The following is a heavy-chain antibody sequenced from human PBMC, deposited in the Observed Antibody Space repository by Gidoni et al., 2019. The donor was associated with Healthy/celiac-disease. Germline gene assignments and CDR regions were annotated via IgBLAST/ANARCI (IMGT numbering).Heavy chain of an antibody. D-gene: IGHD3-16*02. CDR2: INHSGST. CDR1: GGSFSGYY. Sequence: QVQLQQWGAGLLKPSETLSLTCAVSGGSFSGYYWSWIRQPPGKGLEWIGEINHSGSTNYNPSLKSRATITVDTSKNQFSRKLSSVTAADTAVYYCARERGDYIWGSYRPYYYYGMDVWGQGTTVTVSS. J-gene: IGHJ6*02. V-gene: IGHV4-34*01. CDR3: ARERGDYIWGSYRPYYYYGMDV.